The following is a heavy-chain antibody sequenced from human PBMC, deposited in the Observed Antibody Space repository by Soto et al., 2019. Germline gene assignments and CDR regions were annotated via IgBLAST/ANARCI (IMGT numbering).Heavy chain of an antibody. CDR2: ISPKSGSI. Sequence: GASVKVSCKTSGYTFTRNGISWVRQAPVQGLEWMGWISPKSGSIKYAEKFQGRVIMTTDTSTSIAYMELRSLRSDDTAVYYCVKDRDSNSWPSKDVWGPGTTVTVSS. CDR1: GYTFTRNG. D-gene: IGHD3-22*01. J-gene: IGHJ6*02. V-gene: IGHV1-18*01. CDR3: VKDRDSNSWPSKDV.